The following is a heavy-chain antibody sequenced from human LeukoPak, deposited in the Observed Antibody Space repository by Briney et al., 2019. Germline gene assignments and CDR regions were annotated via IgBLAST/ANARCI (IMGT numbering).Heavy chain of an antibody. D-gene: IGHD3-3*01. Sequence: ASVKVSCKVSGYTLTELSMHWVRLAPGKGLEWMGGFDPEDGETIYAQKFQGRVTMTEDTSTDTAYMELSSLRSEDTAVYYCATSRYTIFGVVIYYWFDPWGQGTLVTVSS. V-gene: IGHV1-24*01. CDR3: ATSRYTIFGVVIYYWFDP. CDR2: FDPEDGET. J-gene: IGHJ5*02. CDR1: GYTLTELS.